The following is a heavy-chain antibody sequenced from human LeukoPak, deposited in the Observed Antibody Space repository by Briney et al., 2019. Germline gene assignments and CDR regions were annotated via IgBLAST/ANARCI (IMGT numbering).Heavy chain of an antibody. CDR3: ARYLVGAPDY. CDR1: GFAFSSYW. CDR2: IRQDGSEK. Sequence: GGSLRLSCAGTGFAFSSYWMPWVRQAPGRGLEWVASIRQDGSEKYYVDSVKGRFTISRDNGKKSLYLQMNCLRAEDTAVYYCARYLVGAPDYWGQGTLVTVSS. J-gene: IGHJ4*02. V-gene: IGHV3-7*01. D-gene: IGHD2-8*02.